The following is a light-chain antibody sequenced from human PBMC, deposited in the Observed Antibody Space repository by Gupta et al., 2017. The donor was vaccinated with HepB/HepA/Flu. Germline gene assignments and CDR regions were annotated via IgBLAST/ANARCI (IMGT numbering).Light chain of an antibody. Sequence: QSVLTQPPSVSAAPGQKVTISCSGVSSNIGNNYVSWYQQLPGTAPKLLMYDNNKRPSGIPDRFSGSKSGTSATLGITGLQTGDEADYYCGTWESRLSVQVFGGGTKLTVL. J-gene: IGLJ3*02. V-gene: IGLV1-51*01. CDR2: DNN. CDR1: SSNIGNNY. CDR3: GTWESRLSVQV.